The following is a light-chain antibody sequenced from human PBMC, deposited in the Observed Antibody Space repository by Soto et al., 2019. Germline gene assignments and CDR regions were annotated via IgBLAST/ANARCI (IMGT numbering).Light chain of an antibody. V-gene: IGKV3-20*01. CDR2: GAS. Sequence: EIVLTQSPGTLSLSPGERAILSCRASQTVNNNYLAWYQQKPGQAPRLLIYGASSRATGIPDRFSGSGSGTDFTLTISRLEPEDFAVYYCQQYGSSPITFGQGTQLEIK. CDR1: QTVNNNY. CDR3: QQYGSSPIT. J-gene: IGKJ5*01.